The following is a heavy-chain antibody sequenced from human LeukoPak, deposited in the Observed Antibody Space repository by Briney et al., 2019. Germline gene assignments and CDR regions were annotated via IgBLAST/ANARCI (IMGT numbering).Heavy chain of an antibody. CDR3: AKTTTGYSSGRYPGWPVDY. J-gene: IGHJ4*02. CDR1: GFTFSSYA. V-gene: IGHV3-23*01. D-gene: IGHD6-19*01. CDR2: ISGSGGGT. Sequence: GGSLRLSCAASGFTFSSYAVSWVRQAPGKGLEWVSAISGSGGGTYYADSVKGRFTVSRDNSKNTVYLQMNSLSTEDTAVYYCAKTTTGYSSGRYPGWPVDYWGQGPLVTVSS.